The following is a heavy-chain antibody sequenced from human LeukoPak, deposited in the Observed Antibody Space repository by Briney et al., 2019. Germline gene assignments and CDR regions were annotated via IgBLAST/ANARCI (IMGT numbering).Heavy chain of an antibody. CDR3: AIALRFLEWLPSTGYMDV. V-gene: IGHV1-2*02. CDR2: INPNSGGT. Sequence: ASVKVSCKACGYTFTGYYMHWVRQAPGQGLEWMGWINPNSGGTNYAQKFQGRVTMTRDTSISTAYMELSRLRSDDTAVYYCAIALRFLEWLPSTGYMDVWGKGTTVTVSS. J-gene: IGHJ6*03. CDR1: GYTFTGYY. D-gene: IGHD3-3*01.